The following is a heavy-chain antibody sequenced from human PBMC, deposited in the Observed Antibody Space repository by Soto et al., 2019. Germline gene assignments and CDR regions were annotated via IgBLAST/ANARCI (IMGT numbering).Heavy chain of an antibody. Sequence: EVQLVESGGGLVQPGGSLRLSCAASGFTFSSYWMHWVRQAPGKGLVWVSRINSDGSNTNYADSVKGRFTISRDNAKNTRYLQMNSRRAEDTAVYYCTRSGSSPYDYGMDVWGQGTTVTVSS. CDR3: TRSGSSPYDYGMDV. J-gene: IGHJ6*02. V-gene: IGHV3-74*01. D-gene: IGHD6-6*01. CDR1: GFTFSSYW. CDR2: INSDGSNT.